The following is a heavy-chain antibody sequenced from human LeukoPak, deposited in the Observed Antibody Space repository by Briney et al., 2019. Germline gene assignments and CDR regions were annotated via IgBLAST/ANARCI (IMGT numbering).Heavy chain of an antibody. CDR2: ISYDGSNK. J-gene: IGHJ5*02. V-gene: IGHV3-30-3*01. Sequence: PGRSLRLSCAASGFTFSSYAMHWVRQAPGKGLEWVAVISYDGSNKYYADSVKGRFTISRDNSKNTLYLQMNSLRAEDTAVYYCARPWSPQTNWFDPWGQGTLVTVSS. CDR3: ARPWSPQTNWFDP. CDR1: GFTFSSYA. D-gene: IGHD3-3*01.